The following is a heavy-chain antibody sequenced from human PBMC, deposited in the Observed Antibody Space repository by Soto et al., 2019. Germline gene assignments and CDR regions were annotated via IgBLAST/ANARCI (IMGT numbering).Heavy chain of an antibody. J-gene: IGHJ5*02. D-gene: IGHD3-22*01. V-gene: IGHV3-7*01. CDR2: IKQDGSEK. Sequence: WGSLRLSCAASGFTFSSYWMSWVRQAPGKGLEWVANIKQDGSEKYYVDSVKGRFTISRDNAKNSLYLQMNSLRAEDTAVYYCARDPPQPPRYYYDSSGYYFPGWFDPWGQGT. CDR3: ARDPPQPPRYYYDSSGYYFPGWFDP. CDR1: GFTFSSYW.